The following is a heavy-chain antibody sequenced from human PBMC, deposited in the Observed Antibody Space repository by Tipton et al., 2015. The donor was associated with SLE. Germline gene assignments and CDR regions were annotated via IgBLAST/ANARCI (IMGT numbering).Heavy chain of an antibody. CDR2: ISSGVST. V-gene: IGHV3-53*05. J-gene: IGHJ3*01. D-gene: IGHD6-19*01. Sequence: SLRLSCAASGFSVSNNYMNWVRQAPGKGLEWVSSISSGVSTYYINSVRGRFTISRDNSKNTIYLQMNSLRPEDTALYYCARDFREAYSSWWYNGFDVWGQGTVVTVSS. CDR3: ARDFREAYSSWWYNGFDV. CDR1: GFSVSNNY.